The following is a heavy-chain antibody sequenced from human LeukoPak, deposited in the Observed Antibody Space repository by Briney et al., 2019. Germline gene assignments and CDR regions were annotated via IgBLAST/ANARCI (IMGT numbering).Heavy chain of an antibody. CDR3: ARGLGGSGSYFLTFDY. Sequence: APVEVSFQAFGYPLTSYSINWGRPAPGQRVEWMGWISAYNGNTKYAQKLQGRVTMTTDTSTSTAYMELRSLRSDDTAVYYCARGLGGSGSYFLTFDYWGQGTLVTVSS. CDR1: GYPLTSYS. J-gene: IGHJ4*02. D-gene: IGHD1-26*01. CDR2: ISAYNGNT. V-gene: IGHV1-18*01.